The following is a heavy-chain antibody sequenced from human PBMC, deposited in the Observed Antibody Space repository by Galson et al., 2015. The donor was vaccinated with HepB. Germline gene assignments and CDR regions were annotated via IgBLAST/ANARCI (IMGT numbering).Heavy chain of an antibody. Sequence: SLRLSCAASGFSLSSHAMYWVRQAPGKGLEWVAVISFDGSNKDYADTVRGRFAISKDNPRNTLYLQMNSLRPDDTAVYHCTRDPYLTVNSVGWFDPWGQGTLVSVSS. D-gene: IGHD5/OR15-5a*01. V-gene: IGHV3-30*09. CDR1: GFSLSSHA. J-gene: IGHJ5*02. CDR3: TRDPYLTVNSVGWFDP. CDR2: ISFDGSNK.